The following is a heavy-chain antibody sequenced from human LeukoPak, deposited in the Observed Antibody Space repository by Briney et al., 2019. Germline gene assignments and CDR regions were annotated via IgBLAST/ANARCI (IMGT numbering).Heavy chain of an antibody. CDR2: IYYSGST. V-gene: IGHV4-39*01. J-gene: IGHJ4*02. CDR1: GGSISSSSYY. Sequence: PSETLSLTCTVSGGSISSSSYYWGWIRQPPGKGLEWIGSIYYSGSTYYNPSLKSRVTISVDTSKNQFSLKPSSVTAADTAVYYCARSRYSGWLAYWGQGTLVTVSS. D-gene: IGHD1-26*01. CDR3: ARSRYSGWLAY.